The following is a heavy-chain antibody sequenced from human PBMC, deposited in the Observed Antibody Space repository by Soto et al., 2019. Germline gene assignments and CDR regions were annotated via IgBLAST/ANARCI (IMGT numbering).Heavy chain of an antibody. CDR1: GYSFTSYW. J-gene: IGHJ4*02. CDR3: ARVDSFCSGGSCYFV. V-gene: IGHV5-10-1*01. D-gene: IGHD2-15*01. CDR2: IDPSDSYT. Sequence: GESLKISCKGSGYSFTSYWISWVRQMPGKGLEWMGRIDPSDSYTNYSPSFQGHVTISADKSISTAYLQWSSLKASDTAMYYCARVDSFCSGGSCYFVWGQGTLVTVSS.